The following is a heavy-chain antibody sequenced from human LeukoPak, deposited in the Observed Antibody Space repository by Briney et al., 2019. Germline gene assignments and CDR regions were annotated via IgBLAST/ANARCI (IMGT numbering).Heavy chain of an antibody. CDR1: GGSISSYY. J-gene: IGHJ4*02. V-gene: IGHV4-59*12. CDR2: IYYSGST. CDR3: ARDHYDFWSGYPDY. Sequence: SETLSLTCTVSGGSISSYYWSWIRQPPGKGLEWIGYIYYSGSTNYNPSLKSRVTISVDRSKNQFSLRLTSVTAADTAVYYCARDHYDFWSGYPDYWGQGTLVTVSS. D-gene: IGHD3-3*01.